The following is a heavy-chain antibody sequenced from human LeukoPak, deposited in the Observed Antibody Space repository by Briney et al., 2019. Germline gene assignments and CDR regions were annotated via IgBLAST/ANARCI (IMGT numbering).Heavy chain of an antibody. Sequence: PSETLSLTCTVSGGSISNYYWCWIRQPPGKGLEWIGYIYYSGSTNYNPSLKSRVTISVDTSKNQFSLRLSSVTAADTAVYYCARGGWSLDYWGHGTLVTVSS. CDR2: IYYSGST. D-gene: IGHD2-15*01. V-gene: IGHV4-59*01. CDR3: ARGGWSLDY. CDR1: GGSISNYY. J-gene: IGHJ4*01.